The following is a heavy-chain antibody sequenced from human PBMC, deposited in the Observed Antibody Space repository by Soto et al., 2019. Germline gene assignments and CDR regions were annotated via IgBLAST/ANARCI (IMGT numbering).Heavy chain of an antibody. J-gene: IGHJ4*02. CDR3: ARDHHRYSGYDYVDY. D-gene: IGHD5-12*01. V-gene: IGHV3-11*05. CDR2: ISSSSSYT. CDR1: GFTFSGYY. Sequence: GGSLRLSCAASGFTFSGYYMSWIRQAPGKGLEWVSYISSSSSYTNYADSVKGRFTISRDNAKNSLYLQMNSLRAEDTAVYYCARDHHRYSGYDYVDYWGQGTLVTVSS.